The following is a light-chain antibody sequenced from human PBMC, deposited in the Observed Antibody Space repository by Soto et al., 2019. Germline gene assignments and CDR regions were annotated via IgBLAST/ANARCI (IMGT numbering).Light chain of an antibody. CDR3: QQRKSYPIT. CDR2: AAS. CDR1: QDINTY. Sequence: DIQLTQSPSFLSASVGDRVTITCRASQDINTYLAWYQQKPGKAPKSLTFAASTLQNGVPSRFSGSGSGTKFTVTITSLQPEDFATYYCQQRKSYPITFGQGTRLEIK. J-gene: IGKJ5*01. V-gene: IGKV1-9*01.